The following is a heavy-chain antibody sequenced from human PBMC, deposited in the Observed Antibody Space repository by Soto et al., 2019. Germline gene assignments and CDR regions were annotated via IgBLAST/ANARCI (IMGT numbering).Heavy chain of an antibody. CDR2: ISGSGGST. CDR1: GFTFSSYA. V-gene: IGHV3-23*01. CDR3: AKFPNWDVPVDYYYCMDV. J-gene: IGHJ6*03. D-gene: IGHD7-27*01. Sequence: GGSLRLSCAASGFTFSSYAMSWVRQAPGKGLEWVSAISGSGGSTYYADSVKGRFTISRDNSKNTLYLQMNSLRAEDTAVYYVAKFPNWDVPVDYYYCMDVWGKGTTVTVSS.